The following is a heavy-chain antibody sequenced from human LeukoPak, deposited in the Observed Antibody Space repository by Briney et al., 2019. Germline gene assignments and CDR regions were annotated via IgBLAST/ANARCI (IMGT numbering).Heavy chain of an antibody. CDR1: GFTLNSYN. Sequence: GGSLRLSCAASGFTLNSYNMNWVRQAPGKGLEWASYISSSSSTIYYADSVKSRFTISRDNAKSSLYLQMNSPRAEDTAVYYCARDVYYGSGSPTVDYWGQGTLVTVSS. V-gene: IGHV3-48*04. CDR3: ARDVYYGSGSPTVDY. J-gene: IGHJ4*02. CDR2: ISSSSSTI. D-gene: IGHD3-10*01.